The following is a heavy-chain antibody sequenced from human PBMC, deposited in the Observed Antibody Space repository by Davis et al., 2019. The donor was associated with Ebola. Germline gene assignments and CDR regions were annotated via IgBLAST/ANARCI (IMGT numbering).Heavy chain of an antibody. CDR3: ARLRFLEWLFSSMDA. CDR2: ISAYNGNT. CDR1: GYTFTSYG. Sequence: ASVKVSCKASGYTFTSYGISWVRQAPGQGLEWMGWISAYNGNTNYAQKLQGRVTMTTDTSTSTAYMELSSLRSDDTGVYYCARLRFLEWLFSSMDAWGQGTTVTVSS. D-gene: IGHD3-3*01. J-gene: IGHJ6*02. V-gene: IGHV1-18*01.